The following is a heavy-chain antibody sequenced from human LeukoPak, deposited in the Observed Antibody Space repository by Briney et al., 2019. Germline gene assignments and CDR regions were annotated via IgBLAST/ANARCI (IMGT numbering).Heavy chain of an antibody. Sequence: GGSLRLSCAASGFTFSSYSMNWVRQAPGKGLEWVSSISSSSSYVYYADSVKGRFTISRDNAKNSLYLQMNSLRAEDTAVYYCARVGVMYISSATFDYWGQGTLVTVSS. J-gene: IGHJ4*02. D-gene: IGHD6-6*01. CDR3: ARVGVMYISSATFDY. CDR1: GFTFSSYS. CDR2: ISSSSSYV. V-gene: IGHV3-21*01.